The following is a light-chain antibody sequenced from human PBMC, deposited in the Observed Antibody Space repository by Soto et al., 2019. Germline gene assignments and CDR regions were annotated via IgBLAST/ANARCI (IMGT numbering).Light chain of an antibody. CDR3: QQYNSYPWT. CDR1: QSISSW. V-gene: IGKV1-5*01. CDR2: DAS. J-gene: IGKJ1*01. Sequence: DIQMTQSPSTLSASVGDRVTITCRASQSISSWLAWYQQKPGKAPKLLIYDASSLESGVPSRFSGSGSGTEFTLTSSSRQPDDVATYYCQQYNSYPWTFGQGTKVEIK.